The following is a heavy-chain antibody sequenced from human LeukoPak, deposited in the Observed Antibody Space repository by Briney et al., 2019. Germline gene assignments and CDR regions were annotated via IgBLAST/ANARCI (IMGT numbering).Heavy chain of an antibody. CDR2: IYHSGST. CDR3: ASHYYCSGGSCLRGYYFDY. D-gene: IGHD2-15*01. Sequence: PSETLSLTCTVSGYSISSGYYWGWIRQPPGKGLEWIGSIYHSGSTYYNPSLKSRVTISVDTSKNQFSLKLSSVTAADTAVYYCASHYYCSGGSCLRGYYFDYWGQGTLVTVSS. J-gene: IGHJ4*02. CDR1: GYSISSGYY. V-gene: IGHV4-38-2*02.